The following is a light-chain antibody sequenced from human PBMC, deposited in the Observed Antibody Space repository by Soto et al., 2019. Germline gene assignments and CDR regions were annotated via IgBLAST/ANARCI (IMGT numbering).Light chain of an antibody. V-gene: IGLV1-40*01. CDR3: QSYDSSLSGYV. J-gene: IGLJ1*01. CDR1: TSNIGAGSD. CDR2: NNN. Sequence: QSVLTQPPSVSGAPGQGVTVSCTGSTSNIGAGSDVHWYQQLPGTAPKLLISNNNNRPSGVPDRFSGSKSGTSAYLAITGLQAEDEADYYCQSYDSSLSGYVFGTGTKVTVL.